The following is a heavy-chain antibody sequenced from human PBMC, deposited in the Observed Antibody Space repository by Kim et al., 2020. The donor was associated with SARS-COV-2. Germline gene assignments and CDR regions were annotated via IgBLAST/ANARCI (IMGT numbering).Heavy chain of an antibody. CDR3: ASGVGATASGY. J-gene: IGHJ4*02. CDR2: A. V-gene: IGHV1-69*01. D-gene: IGHD1-26*01. Sequence: ATYAQKFQGRVTITADESTSTAYMELSSLRSEDTAVYYCASGVGATASGYWGQGTLVTVSS.